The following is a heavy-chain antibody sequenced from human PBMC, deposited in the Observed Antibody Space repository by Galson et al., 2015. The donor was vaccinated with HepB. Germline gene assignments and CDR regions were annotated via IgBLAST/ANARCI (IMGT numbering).Heavy chain of an antibody. D-gene: IGHD5-18*01. Sequence: SLRLSCAASGFTFSSYSMNWVRQAPGKGLEWVSSISSSSSYIYYADSVKGRFTISRDNAKNSLYLQMNSLRAEDTAVYYCARDARYSYGSQIDYWGQGTLVTVSS. CDR1: GFTFSSYS. J-gene: IGHJ4*02. CDR3: ARDARYSYGSQIDY. V-gene: IGHV3-21*01. CDR2: ISSSSSYI.